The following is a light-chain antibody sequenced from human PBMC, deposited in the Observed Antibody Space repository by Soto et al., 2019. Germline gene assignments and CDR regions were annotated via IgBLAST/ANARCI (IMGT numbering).Light chain of an antibody. CDR2: GAS. CDR1: QSVSSS. Sequence: EIVSTQSPATLSSSPGERATLSCRASQSVSSSLAWYQQKPGQAPRLLIYGASNRAGGIPARFSGSGSGTDFTLTISSLEPEDFAVYYCQQRSNWPVTFGQGTRLEIK. J-gene: IGKJ5*01. V-gene: IGKV3-11*01. CDR3: QQRSNWPVT.